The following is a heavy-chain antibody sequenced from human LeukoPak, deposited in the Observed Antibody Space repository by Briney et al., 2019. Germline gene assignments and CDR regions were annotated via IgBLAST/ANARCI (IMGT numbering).Heavy chain of an antibody. Sequence: GGSLRLSCAASGFTFSSYSMNWVRQAPGKGLEWVSYISSSSNTIYYADSVKGRFTISRDNAKNSLFLQMNSLRDEDTAVYYCARGDSGSYYFDYRGQGTLVTVSS. CDR1: GFTFSSYS. J-gene: IGHJ4*02. D-gene: IGHD1-26*01. V-gene: IGHV3-48*02. CDR3: ARGDSGSYYFDY. CDR2: ISSSSNTI.